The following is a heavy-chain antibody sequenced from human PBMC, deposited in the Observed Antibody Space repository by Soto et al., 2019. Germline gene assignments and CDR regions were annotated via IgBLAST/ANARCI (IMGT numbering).Heavy chain of an antibody. D-gene: IGHD5-12*01. J-gene: IGHJ4*02. CDR3: AAGGGLPRYY. Sequence: QLQLQESGSGLVKPSQTLSLTCAVSGGSISSGGYSWSWIRQPPGKGLEWIGYIYHSGSTYYNPSRKSRVTRSVYRSKNQFSLKLSSVTAADTAVYSCAAGGGLPRYYWGQGTLVTVSS. V-gene: IGHV4-30-2*01. CDR2: IYHSGST. CDR1: GGSISSGGYS.